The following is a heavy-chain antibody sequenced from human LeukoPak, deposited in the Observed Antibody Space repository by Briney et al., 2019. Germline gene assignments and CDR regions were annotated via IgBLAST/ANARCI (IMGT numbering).Heavy chain of an antibody. CDR3: ARQIAVAVTT. Sequence: SETLSLTCTVSGGSISRDYWSWIRQPPGKGLEWIGYIYYSGGTNYNPSLKSRVTISVDTSKNQFSLKLSSVTAADTAVYYCARQIAVAVTTWGQGTLVTVSS. D-gene: IGHD6-19*01. CDR1: GGSISRDY. V-gene: IGHV4-59*08. J-gene: IGHJ5*02. CDR2: IYYSGGT.